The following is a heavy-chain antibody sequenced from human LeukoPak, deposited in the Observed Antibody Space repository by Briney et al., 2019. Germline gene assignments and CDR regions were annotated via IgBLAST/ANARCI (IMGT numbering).Heavy chain of an antibody. CDR1: GGSISSGSYY. CDR2: IYTSGST. D-gene: IGHD3-10*01. Sequence: SETLSLTCTVSGGSISSGSYYWSWIRQPAGKGLEWIGRIYTSGSTNYNPSLKSRVTISVDTSKNQFSLKLSSVTAADTAVYYCARDRGSKYGSGTCDYCGQGTLVTVSS. CDR3: ARDRGSKYGSGTCDY. V-gene: IGHV4-61*02. J-gene: IGHJ4*02.